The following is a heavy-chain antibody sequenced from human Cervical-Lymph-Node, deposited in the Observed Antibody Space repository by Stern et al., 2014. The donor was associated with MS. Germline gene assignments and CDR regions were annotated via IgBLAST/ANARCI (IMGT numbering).Heavy chain of an antibody. CDR3: ARGAGYYSAMDV. CDR2: IIPIFGTA. Sequence: VQLVESGAEVKKPGSSVKVSCKTSGGTFSNSAFSWIRQAPGHGLEWMGGIIPIFGTATYAQRFQGRVTITAHESTNTAYMELSSLRSEDTAVYYCARGAGYYSAMDVWGQGTTVTVSS. D-gene: IGHD3-3*01. CDR1: GGTFSNSA. V-gene: IGHV1-69*01. J-gene: IGHJ6*02.